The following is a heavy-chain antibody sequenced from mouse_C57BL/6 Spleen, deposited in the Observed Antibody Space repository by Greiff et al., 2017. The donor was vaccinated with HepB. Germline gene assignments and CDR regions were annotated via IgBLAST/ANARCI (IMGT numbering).Heavy chain of an antibody. CDR1: GFNITDYY. V-gene: IGHV14-1*01. CDR2: IDPEDGDT. CDR3: TSYYYGSSYYFDY. D-gene: IGHD1-1*01. J-gene: IGHJ2*01. Sequence: EVQLQQSGAELVRPGASVKLSCTASGFNITDYYMHWVKQRPEQGLEWIGRIDPEDGDTEYAPKFQGKATMTADTSSNTAYLQLSSLTSEDTAVYYCTSYYYGSSYYFDYWGQGTTLTVSS.